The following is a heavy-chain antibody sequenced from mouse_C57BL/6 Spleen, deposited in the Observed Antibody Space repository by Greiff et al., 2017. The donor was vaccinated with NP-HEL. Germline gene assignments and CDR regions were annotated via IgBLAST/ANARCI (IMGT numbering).Heavy chain of an antibody. Sequence: VQLQQPGTELVKPGASVKLSCKASGYTFTSFWMHWVKQRPGQGLEWIGNINPSNGGTNYNEKFKSKATLTVDKSASTAYMQLSSLTSEDSAVYYCARAGYSNYVGWFAYWGQGTLVTVSA. D-gene: IGHD2-5*01. J-gene: IGHJ3*01. CDR3: ARAGYSNYVGWFAY. CDR2: INPSNGGT. V-gene: IGHV1-53*01. CDR1: GYTFTSFW.